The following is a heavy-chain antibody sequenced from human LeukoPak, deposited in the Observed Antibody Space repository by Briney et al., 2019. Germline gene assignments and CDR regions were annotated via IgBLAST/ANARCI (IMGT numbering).Heavy chain of an antibody. Sequence: PGGSLRLSCATSGFTFSRYAMHWVRQAPGKGLEWVSGISWNSGDIGYADSVEGRFTISRDNAKNSLYLQMNGLRAEDTALYYCARVRGYSYGYFDYWGQGALVTVSS. CDR1: GFTFSRYA. CDR2: ISWNSGDI. CDR3: ARVRGYSYGYFDY. J-gene: IGHJ4*02. D-gene: IGHD5-18*01. V-gene: IGHV3-9*01.